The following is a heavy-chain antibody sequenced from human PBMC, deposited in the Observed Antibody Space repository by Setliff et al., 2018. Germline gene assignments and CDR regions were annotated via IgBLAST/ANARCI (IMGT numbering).Heavy chain of an antibody. D-gene: IGHD6-19*01. V-gene: IGHV4-61*09. CDR2: INRRGST. CDR3: ARASSGWYSAYYYYMDV. CDR1: GGSVNSGYDN. J-gene: IGHJ6*03. Sequence: SETLSLTCTVSGGSVNSGYDNWNWLRQPAGRGLEWIGHINRRGSTNFSPSLKSRVTISLDTSKNQFSLNLTSVTAADTAVYYCARASSGWYSAYYYYMDVWGKGTTVTVSS.